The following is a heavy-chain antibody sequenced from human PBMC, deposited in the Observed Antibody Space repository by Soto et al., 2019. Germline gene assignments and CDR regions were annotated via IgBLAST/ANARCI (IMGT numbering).Heavy chain of an antibody. D-gene: IGHD5-18*01. CDR3: AKVGRTGYSYGYY. CDR1: GFTFSSYA. V-gene: IGHV3-23*01. Sequence: TGGSLRLSCAAYGFTFSSYAMSWVRQAPGKGLEWVSAISGSGGSTYYADSVKGRFTISRDNSKNTLYLQMNSLRAEDTAVYYCAKVGRTGYSYGYYWGQGTLVTVSS. J-gene: IGHJ4*02. CDR2: ISGSGGST.